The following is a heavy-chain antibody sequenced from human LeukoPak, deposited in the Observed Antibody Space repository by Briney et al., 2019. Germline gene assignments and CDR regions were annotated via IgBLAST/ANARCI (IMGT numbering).Heavy chain of an antibody. CDR1: GGSISSSSYY. J-gene: IGHJ5*02. CDR3: ARLSGAWGVRWFDP. Sequence: SETLSLTCTVSGGSISSSSYYWGWIRQPPGKGLEWIGSIYYSGSTYYNPSLKSRVTISVDTSKNQFSLKLSSVTAADTAVYYCARLSGAWGVRWFDPWGQGTLVTVSS. V-gene: IGHV4-39*01. D-gene: IGHD3-10*01. CDR2: IYYSGST.